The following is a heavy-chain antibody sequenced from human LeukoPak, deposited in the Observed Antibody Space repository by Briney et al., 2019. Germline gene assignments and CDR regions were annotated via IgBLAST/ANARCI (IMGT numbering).Heavy chain of an antibody. V-gene: IGHV1-69*04. CDR1: GGTFSSYA. Sequence: ASVKVSCKASGGTFSSYAISWVRQAPGQGLEWMGRIIPILGIANYAQKFQGRVTITADKSTSTAYMELSSLRSEDTAVYYCARHQRDGYNKNAFDIWGQGTMVTVSS. D-gene: IGHD5-24*01. CDR3: ARHQRDGYNKNAFDI. J-gene: IGHJ3*02. CDR2: IIPILGIA.